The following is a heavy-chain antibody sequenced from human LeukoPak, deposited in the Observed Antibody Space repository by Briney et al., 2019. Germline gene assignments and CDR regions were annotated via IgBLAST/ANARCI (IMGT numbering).Heavy chain of an antibody. Sequence: GGSLRLSCEASGFTFRHSWLSWIRQTPGKGLEWVANIHPDSSDKFYVDSMEGRFAISRDNTKNSLYLQIDNARLDDTGLYYCTRLPRETAGDYWGQGVPVIVSS. D-gene: IGHD1-14*01. CDR2: IHPDSSDK. CDR3: TRLPRETAGDY. V-gene: IGHV3-7*03. J-gene: IGHJ4*02. CDR1: GFTFRHSW.